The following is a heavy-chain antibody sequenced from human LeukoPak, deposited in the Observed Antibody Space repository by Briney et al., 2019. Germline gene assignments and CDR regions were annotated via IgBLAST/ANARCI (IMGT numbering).Heavy chain of an antibody. CDR3: AKNIAAADSSGYYYYYMDV. CDR2: INSVGTST. CDR1: GFTFSSYW. Sequence: GGSLRLSCAASGFTFSSYWMHWLRQTPGKGLVWVSRINSVGTSTSYADSVKGRFTISRDNSKNTLYLQMNSLRAEDTAVYYCAKNIAAADSSGYYYYYMDVWGKGTTVTVSS. D-gene: IGHD6-13*01. V-gene: IGHV3-74*01. J-gene: IGHJ6*03.